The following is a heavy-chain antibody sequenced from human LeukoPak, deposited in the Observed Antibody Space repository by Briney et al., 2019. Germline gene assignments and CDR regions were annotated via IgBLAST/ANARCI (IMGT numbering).Heavy chain of an antibody. V-gene: IGHV1-2*06. D-gene: IGHD2-21*02. CDR3: ARDYCGGDCFPDY. CDR1: GYTFTGYY. CDR2: INPNSGDT. J-gene: IGHJ4*02. Sequence: ASVTVSCKTSGYTFTGYYVHWVRQAPGQGLEWMGRINPNSGDTNYAQKFQGRVTMTRDTSISTAYMELSRLRSDDTAVYYCARDYCGGDCFPDYWGQGTLVTVSS.